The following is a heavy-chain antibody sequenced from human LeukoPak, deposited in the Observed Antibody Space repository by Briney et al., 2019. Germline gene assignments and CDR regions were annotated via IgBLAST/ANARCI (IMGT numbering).Heavy chain of an antibody. CDR3: ATLTGYYPDY. V-gene: IGHV4-39*01. J-gene: IGHJ4*02. CDR2: IYNSGST. Sequence: PESLSLTSAVSLLSITGSSYCWGWIRQPPGRGLGWIGSIYNSGSTFYTPSLKSGVSIYVETSKDQFSLKLTSVTDADTAVYYCATLTGYYPDYWGQGILVTVSS. D-gene: IGHD3-9*01. CDR1: LLSITGSSYC.